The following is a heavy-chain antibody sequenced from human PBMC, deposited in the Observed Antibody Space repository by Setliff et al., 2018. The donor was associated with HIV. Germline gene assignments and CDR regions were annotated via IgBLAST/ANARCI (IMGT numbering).Heavy chain of an antibody. V-gene: IGHV3-23*01. CDR1: GFTFSSYA. CDR2: ISASGGSA. Sequence: LRLSCAASGFTFSSYAMTWVRQAPGKGLEWVSGISASGGSAYYADSVKGRFTISRDNSKNTLYLQMNSLRVEDTAVYYCAKDVSPGQDIVVVTATDYWGQGTLVTVSS. J-gene: IGHJ4*02. D-gene: IGHD2-21*02. CDR3: AKDVSPGQDIVVVTATDY.